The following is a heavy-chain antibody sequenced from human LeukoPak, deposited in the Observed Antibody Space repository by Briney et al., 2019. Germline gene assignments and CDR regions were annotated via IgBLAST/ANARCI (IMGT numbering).Heavy chain of an antibody. CDR2: IYPGDSDA. V-gene: IGHV5-51*01. CDR3: AGRPELYSGRYYSFDY. Sequence: GESLKISCKGSGYSFTNYWIGWVRQMPGKGLKWMGIIYPGDSDARYSPSFQGQVTISADKSISTAYLQWSSLKASDTAMYYCAGRPELYSGRYYSFDYWGQGTLVTVSS. D-gene: IGHD1-26*01. J-gene: IGHJ4*02. CDR1: GYSFTNYW.